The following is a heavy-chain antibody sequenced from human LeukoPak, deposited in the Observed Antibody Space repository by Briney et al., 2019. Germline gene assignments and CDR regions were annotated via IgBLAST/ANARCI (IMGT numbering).Heavy chain of an antibody. J-gene: IGHJ4*02. D-gene: IGHD5-12*01. Sequence: PGGSLRLSCAASGFTFGSYWMTWVRQAPGKGLEWVANIQQGGSEKNYADSVKGRFTISRDNAKNSLYLQMNSLRAEDTAVYYCARDSGSSGYDVHDYWGQGTLVTVSS. CDR1: GFTFGSYW. CDR3: ARDSGSSGYDVHDY. V-gene: IGHV3-7*01. CDR2: IQQGGSEK.